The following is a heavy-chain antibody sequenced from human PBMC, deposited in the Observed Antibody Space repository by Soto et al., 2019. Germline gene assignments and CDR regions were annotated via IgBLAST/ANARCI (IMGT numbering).Heavy chain of an antibody. CDR2: ISGGGGST. V-gene: IGHV3-23*01. CDR1: GFTFGNYG. Sequence: EVQLLESGGGLVQPGGSLRLSCAASGFTFGNYGMNWVRQAPGKGLEWVSGISGGGGSTYYADSVKGRFTISRDNSNNTLSLQIDSLRPEDTALYYCARDKDSTYFPPPYYFDSWGQGILVTVSS. CDR3: ARDKDSTYFPPPYYFDS. D-gene: IGHD4-4*01. J-gene: IGHJ4*02.